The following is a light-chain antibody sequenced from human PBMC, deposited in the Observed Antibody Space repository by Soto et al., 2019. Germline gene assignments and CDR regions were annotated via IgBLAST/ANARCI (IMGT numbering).Light chain of an antibody. CDR1: QSISSY. Sequence: DIQMTQSPSSLSASVGDRVTITCRASQSISSYLNWYQQKPGKAPKLLIYAASSLQSGVPSRFSGSGSGTDFTLTISSLQPEDFATYYCQQSYSFRTFGQGTKVDIK. CDR2: AAS. J-gene: IGKJ1*01. CDR3: QQSYSFRT. V-gene: IGKV1-39*01.